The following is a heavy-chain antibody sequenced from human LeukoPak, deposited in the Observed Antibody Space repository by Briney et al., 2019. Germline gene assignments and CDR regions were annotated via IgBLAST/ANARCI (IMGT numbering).Heavy chain of an antibody. J-gene: IGHJ4*02. CDR3: ARHQQGVGAIIDY. D-gene: IGHD1-26*01. Sequence: SETLSLTCTVSGGSISSSSYYWGWIRQPPGKGLEWIGSIYYSGSTYYNPSLRSRVTISVDTSKNQFSLKLSSVTAADTAVYYCARHQQGVGAIIDYWGQGTLVTVSS. CDR1: GGSISSSSYY. V-gene: IGHV4-39*01. CDR2: IYYSGST.